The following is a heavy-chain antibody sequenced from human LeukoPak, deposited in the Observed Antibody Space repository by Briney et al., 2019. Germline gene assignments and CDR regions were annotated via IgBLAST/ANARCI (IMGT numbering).Heavy chain of an antibody. CDR1: GGSISSYY. CDR3: ARDRRKIAAVGTSGRYYYYYYGMDV. J-gene: IGHJ6*02. V-gene: IGHV4-59*12. D-gene: IGHD6-13*01. CDR2: IYYSGST. Sequence: PSETLSLTCTVSGGSISSYYWSWIRQPPGKGLEWIGYIYYSGSTNYNPSLKSRVTISVDTSKNQFSLELSSVTAADTAVYYCARDRRKIAAVGTSGRYYYYYYGMDVWGQGTTVTVSS.